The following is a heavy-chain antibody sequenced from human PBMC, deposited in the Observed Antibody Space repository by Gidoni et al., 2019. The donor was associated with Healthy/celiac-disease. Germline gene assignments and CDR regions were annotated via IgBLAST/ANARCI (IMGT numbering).Heavy chain of an antibody. CDR3: AKNPTGGYFDL. D-gene: IGHD1-1*01. CDR2: IYYSGST. Sequence: QLQLQESGPGLVKPSEPLSLTCTVSGGSISSCSYYWGWIRQPPGKGLEWIGSIYYSGSTYYNPSLKSRVTISVDTSKNQFSLKLSSVTAADTAVYYCAKNPTGGYFDLWGRGTLVTVSS. V-gene: IGHV4-39*01. CDR1: GGSISSCSYY. J-gene: IGHJ2*01.